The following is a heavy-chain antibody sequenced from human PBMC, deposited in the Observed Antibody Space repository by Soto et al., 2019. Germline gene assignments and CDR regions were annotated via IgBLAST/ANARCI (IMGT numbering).Heavy chain of an antibody. CDR3: ARDHYYGMDF. Sequence: SQTLSLTCAISGDSVSSDSAAWNWIRQSPSRGLEWLGRTYYRSEWYNDYAVSMKSRIVITPDTSKNQFSLQLNSVTPEDTAVYFCARDHYYGMDFWGQGTTVTLSS. CDR2: TYYRSEWYN. V-gene: IGHV6-1*01. J-gene: IGHJ6*02. CDR1: GDSVSSDSAA.